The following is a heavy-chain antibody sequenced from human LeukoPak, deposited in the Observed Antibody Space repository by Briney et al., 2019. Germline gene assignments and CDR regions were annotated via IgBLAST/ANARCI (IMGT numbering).Heavy chain of an antibody. D-gene: IGHD6-19*01. Sequence: PSETLSLTCTVSGGSISSYYWSWIRQSPGKGLEWIGYIYSSGGTNYNPSLKSRVTMSVDTSKNQFSLKLNSLTAADTAVYYCARGYSSGRIDYWGRGTLVTVSS. V-gene: IGHV4-59*01. CDR3: ARGYSSGRIDY. J-gene: IGHJ4*02. CDR1: GGSISSYY. CDR2: IYSSGGT.